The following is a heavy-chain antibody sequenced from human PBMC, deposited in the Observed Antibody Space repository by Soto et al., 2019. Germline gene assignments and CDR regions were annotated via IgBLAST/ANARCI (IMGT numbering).Heavy chain of an antibody. CDR1: GYTFTSYG. CDR3: ARDPGDYSNSLYYYYYGMDV. Sequence: GASVKVSCKASGYTFTSYGISWVRQAPGQGLEWMGWISAYNGNTNYAQKLQGRVTMTTDTSTSTAYMELRSLRSDDTAVYYCARDPGDYSNSLYYYYYGMDVRGQGTTVTVSS. D-gene: IGHD4-4*01. CDR2: ISAYNGNT. J-gene: IGHJ6*02. V-gene: IGHV1-18*01.